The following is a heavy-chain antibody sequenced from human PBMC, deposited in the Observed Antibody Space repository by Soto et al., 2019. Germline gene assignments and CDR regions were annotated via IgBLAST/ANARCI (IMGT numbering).Heavy chain of an antibody. Sequence: GASVKVSCKASGYTFTSYGISWVRQAPGQGLEWMGWISAYNGNTNYAQKPQGRFTISRDDSNSIAYLQMNSLETDDTAVYYCARRMTRAVRPPDFWGQGTLVTVSS. CDR2: ISAYNGNT. D-gene: IGHD6-6*01. CDR3: ARRMTRAVRPPDF. J-gene: IGHJ4*02. V-gene: IGHV1-18*01. CDR1: GYTFTSYG.